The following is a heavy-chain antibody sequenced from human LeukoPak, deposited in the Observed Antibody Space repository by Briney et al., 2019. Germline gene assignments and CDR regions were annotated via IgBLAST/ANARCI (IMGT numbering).Heavy chain of an antibody. D-gene: IGHD3-22*01. CDR3: AKVTITYYYDSSEAPFFDY. J-gene: IGHJ4*02. V-gene: IGHV3-30*18. CDR1: GFTFSSHG. Sequence: GRSLRLSCAASGFTFSSHGMHWVRQAPGKGLEWAAVISYDGSNKYYADSVKGRFTISRDNSKNTLYLQMNSLRAEDTAVYYCAKVTITYYYDSSEAPFFDYWGQGTLVTVSS. CDR2: ISYDGSNK.